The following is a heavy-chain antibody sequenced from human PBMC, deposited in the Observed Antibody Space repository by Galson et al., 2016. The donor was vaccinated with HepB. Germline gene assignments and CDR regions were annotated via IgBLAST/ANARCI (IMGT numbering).Heavy chain of an antibody. V-gene: IGHV3-30*07. CDR1: GFTFSGYA. CDR2: ITSDGSEE. Sequence: SLRLSCAASGFTFSGYAMHWVRQAPGKGLEWVAVITSDGSEEFYADSLKGRFTISRDDSRDTLYLQMNSLRPEDTAVYYCTKDPQLYVTRGVWDNWGQGALVTVSS. CDR3: TKDPQLYVTRGVWDN. J-gene: IGHJ4*02. D-gene: IGHD3-10*01.